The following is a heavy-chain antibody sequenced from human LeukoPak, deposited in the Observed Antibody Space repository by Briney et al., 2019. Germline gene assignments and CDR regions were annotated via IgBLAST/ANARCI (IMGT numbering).Heavy chain of an antibody. Sequence: SETLSLTCTVSGGSISSYYWSWIRQPPGKGLEWIGYIYYSGSTNYNPSLTSRDTISVDTSKNQFSLKLSSVTAADTAVYYCATQDIVVVPAASYYYYYMDVWGKGTTVTVSS. J-gene: IGHJ6*03. CDR3: ATQDIVVVPAASYYYYYMDV. V-gene: IGHV4-59*01. CDR1: GGSISSYY. D-gene: IGHD2-2*01. CDR2: IYYSGST.